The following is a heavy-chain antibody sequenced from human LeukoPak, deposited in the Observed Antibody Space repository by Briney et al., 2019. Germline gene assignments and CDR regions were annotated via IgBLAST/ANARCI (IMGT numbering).Heavy chain of an antibody. J-gene: IGHJ4*02. CDR3: AKAGQGGSSWYALDY. D-gene: IGHD6-13*01. V-gene: IGHV3-30*18. CDR1: GFTFSSYG. CDR2: ISYDGSNK. Sequence: SGGSLRLSCAASGFTFSSYGMHWVRQAPGKGLEWVAVISYDGSNKYYADSVKGRFTISRDNSKNTLYLQMNSLRAEDTAVYYCAKAGQGGSSWYALDYWGQGTLVTVSS.